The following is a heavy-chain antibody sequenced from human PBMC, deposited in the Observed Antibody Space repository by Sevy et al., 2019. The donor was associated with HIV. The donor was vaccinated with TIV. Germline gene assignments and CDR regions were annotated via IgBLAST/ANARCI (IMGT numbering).Heavy chain of an antibody. V-gene: IGHV1-8*01. CDR1: GYTFTSYD. CDR2: MNPNSGNR. CDR3: ARERYCTNGVCYTTIGMDV. Sequence: ASVKVSCKASGYTFTSYDINWVRQATGQGLEWMGWMNPNSGNRGYAQKFQGRVTMTRNTSISTAYMELSSLRSEDTAVYYCARERYCTNGVCYTTIGMDVWGQGTTVTVSS. D-gene: IGHD2-8*01. J-gene: IGHJ6*02.